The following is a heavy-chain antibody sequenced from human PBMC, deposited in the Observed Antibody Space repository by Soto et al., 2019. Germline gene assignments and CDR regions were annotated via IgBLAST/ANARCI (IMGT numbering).Heavy chain of an antibody. Sequence: QPGGSLRLSCAASGFTFSSYGMHWVRQAPGKGLEWVAVIWYDGSNKYYADSVKGRFTISRDNSKNTLYLQMNSLRAEDAAVYYCAKSAGSNAYYPNDYWGQGTLVTVSS. CDR2: IWYDGSNK. J-gene: IGHJ4*02. CDR3: AKSAGSNAYYPNDY. CDR1: GFTFSSYG. V-gene: IGHV3-33*06. D-gene: IGHD3-16*01.